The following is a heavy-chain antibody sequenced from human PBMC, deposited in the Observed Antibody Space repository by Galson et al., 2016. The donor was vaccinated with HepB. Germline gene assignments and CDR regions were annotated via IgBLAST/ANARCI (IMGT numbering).Heavy chain of an antibody. Sequence: SLRLSCAASGFTYRKYDMSWLRQAPGKGLEWVANIKGDGSEKYYVDSVKGRFTISRDNAKNSLYLQMNSLRAEDTAVYYCARDRRGSSGWYYFDYWGQGTLVTVSS. D-gene: IGHD6-19*01. CDR1: GFTYRKYD. V-gene: IGHV3-7*03. CDR2: IKGDGSEK. CDR3: ARDRRGSSGWYYFDY. J-gene: IGHJ4*02.